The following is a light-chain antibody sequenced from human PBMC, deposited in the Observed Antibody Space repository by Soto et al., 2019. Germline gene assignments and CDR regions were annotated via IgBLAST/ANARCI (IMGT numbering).Light chain of an antibody. J-gene: IGLJ2*01. V-gene: IGLV2-14*01. CDR2: EVT. Sequence: QSVLTQPASVSGSPGQSITMSCTGTSSDVGGYNYVSWYQHYPGKAPKLMIYEVTNRPSGVSNRFSGSKSGSTASLTISGLQAEDEADYYCTSYTSSNSVIFGGGTKLTVL. CDR1: SSDVGGYNY. CDR3: TSYTSSNSVI.